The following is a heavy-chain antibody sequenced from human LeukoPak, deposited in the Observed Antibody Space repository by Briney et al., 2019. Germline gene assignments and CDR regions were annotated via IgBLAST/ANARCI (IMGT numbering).Heavy chain of an antibody. V-gene: IGHV4-61*08. D-gene: IGHD3-16*02. J-gene: IGHJ4*02. CDR3: ARAPNLKLLTYYDYVWGSYRPGSFDY. CDR1: GGSISSGGYS. CDR2: IYYSGST. Sequence: PSETLSLTCAVSGGSISSGGYSWRWIRQPPGKGLEWIGYIYYSGSTNYNPSLKSRVTISVDTSKNQFSLKLSSVTAADTAVYYCARAPNLKLLTYYDYVWGSYRPGSFDYWGQGTLVTVSS.